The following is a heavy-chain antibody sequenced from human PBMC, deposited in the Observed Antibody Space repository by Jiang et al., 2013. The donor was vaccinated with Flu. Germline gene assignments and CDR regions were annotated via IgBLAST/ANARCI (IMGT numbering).Heavy chain of an antibody. CDR2: ISGNGANT. D-gene: IGHD2-2*01. Sequence: ASGFTFSNYAMSWVRQAPGKGLEWVSGISGNGANTYYADSVKGQFTISRDNSKNTLYLQMNSLRAEDTAVYYCAKDGRKYQLPRGGMDVWGQGTTVTVSS. V-gene: IGHV3-23*01. CDR3: AKDGRKYQLPRGGMDV. J-gene: IGHJ6*02. CDR1: GFTFSNYA.